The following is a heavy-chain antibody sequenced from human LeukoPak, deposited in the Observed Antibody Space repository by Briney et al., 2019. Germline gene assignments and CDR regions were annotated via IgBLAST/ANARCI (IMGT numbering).Heavy chain of an antibody. CDR3: ARPFWSGYRSPFDY. D-gene: IGHD3-3*01. V-gene: IGHV4-61*02. Sequence: SETLSLTCTVSGGSISSGSYYWSWIRQPAGKGLEWIGRIYTSGNTHYNPSLKSRDTISVDTSKNQFSLKLSSVTAADTAVYYCARPFWSGYRSPFDYWGQGTLVTVSS. CDR2: IYTSGNT. CDR1: GGSISSGSYY. J-gene: IGHJ4*02.